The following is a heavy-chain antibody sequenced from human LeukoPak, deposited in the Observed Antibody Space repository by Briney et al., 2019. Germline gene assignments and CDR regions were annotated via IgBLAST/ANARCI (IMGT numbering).Heavy chain of an antibody. D-gene: IGHD3-16*01. CDR3: ASRYGY. CDR1: GFTFSSFD. CDR2: ISASGGTT. Sequence: GGSLRLSCAASGFTFSSFDMSWVRQAPGEGLEWVSTISASGGTTYYADSVKGRFIISRDNSKNTLYLQMNSLRTEDTAIFYCASRYGYWGQGTLVTVSS. V-gene: IGHV3-23*01. J-gene: IGHJ4*02.